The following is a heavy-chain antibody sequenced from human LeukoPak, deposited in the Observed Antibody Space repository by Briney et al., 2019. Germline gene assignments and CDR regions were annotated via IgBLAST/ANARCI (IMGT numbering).Heavy chain of an antibody. CDR2: IYSGGST. J-gene: IGHJ4*02. CDR3: ARGTRVYGDYFDY. D-gene: IGHD4-17*01. CDR1: GFTVSSNY. V-gene: IGHV3-53*01. Sequence: GGSLRLSCAASGFTVSSNYMSWVRQAPGEGLEWVSVIYSGGSTYYADSVKGRFTISRDNSKNTLYLQMNSLRAEDTAVYYCARGTRVYGDYFDYWGRGTLVTVSS.